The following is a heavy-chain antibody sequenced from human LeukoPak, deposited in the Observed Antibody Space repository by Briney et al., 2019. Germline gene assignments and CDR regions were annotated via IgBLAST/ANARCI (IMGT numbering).Heavy chain of an antibody. J-gene: IGHJ5*02. CDR2: INPNSGGT. D-gene: IGHD3-16*01. CDR1: GYTFTGYY. Sequence: GASVKVSCKASGYTFTGYYMHWVRQAPGQGLEWMGWINPNSGGTNYAQKFQGRVTMTRDTSISTAYMELSSLRSDDTAVYYCARDLLYYDYRLFRPENWFDPWGQGTLVTVSS. V-gene: IGHV1-2*02. CDR3: ARDLLYYDYRLFRPENWFDP.